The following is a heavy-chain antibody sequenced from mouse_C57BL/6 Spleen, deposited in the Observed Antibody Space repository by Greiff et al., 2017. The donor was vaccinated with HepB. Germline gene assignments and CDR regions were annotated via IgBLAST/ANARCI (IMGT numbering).Heavy chain of an antibody. CDR1: GYTFTSYW. V-gene: IGHV1-55*01. Sequence: QVQLQQPGAELVKPGASVKMSCKASGYTFTSYWITWVKQRPGQGLEWIGDIYPGSGSTNYNEKFKSKATLTVDTSSSTAYMQLSILTSEDSAVYYCARPYYYGSSFDYWGQGTTLTVSS. D-gene: IGHD1-1*01. J-gene: IGHJ2*01. CDR3: ARPYYYGSSFDY. CDR2: IYPGSGST.